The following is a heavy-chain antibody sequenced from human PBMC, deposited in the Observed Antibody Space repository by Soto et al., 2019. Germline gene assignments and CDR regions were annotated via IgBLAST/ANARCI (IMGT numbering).Heavy chain of an antibody. CDR3: ASADYDILTAYYWYYGMDV. D-gene: IGHD3-9*01. V-gene: IGHV1-8*01. Sequence: XSVKVSCNAVGYSFTSYDINWVRRATGQGLEWMGWMNPNSGNTGYAQKFQGRVTMTRNTSISTAYMELSSLRSEDTAVYYCASADYDILTAYYWYYGMDVWGQGTTVTVSS. CDR2: MNPNSGNT. CDR1: GYSFTSYD. J-gene: IGHJ6*02.